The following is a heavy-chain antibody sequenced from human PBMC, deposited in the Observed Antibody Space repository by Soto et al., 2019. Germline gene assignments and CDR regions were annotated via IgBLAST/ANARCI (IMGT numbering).Heavy chain of an antibody. D-gene: IGHD2-15*01. Sequence: SETLSLTCTVSGGSMNAHFWSWIRQSAGKGLEWIGHIYISGTTMYNPSLKSRVTMSVDPPKNQLSLKLTSVTAADTAVYYCARINGGSPDFWGQETLVTVS. CDR2: IYISGTT. V-gene: IGHV4-4*07. CDR1: GGSMNAHF. J-gene: IGHJ4*02. CDR3: ARINGGSPDF.